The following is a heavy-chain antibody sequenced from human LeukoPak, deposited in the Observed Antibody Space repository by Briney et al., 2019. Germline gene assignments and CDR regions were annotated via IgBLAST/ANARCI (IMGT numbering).Heavy chain of an antibody. D-gene: IGHD6-13*01. CDR2: ISASGST. CDR3: ARDLAAAGTVFDY. Sequence: PSETLSLTCTVSGGSISSYYWSWIRQPAGQGLEWIGRISASGSTDYNPSLKSRVTMSLDTSKNQFSLGLSAVTAADTAVYYCARDLAAAGTVFDYWGQGTLVTVSS. CDR1: GGSISSYY. J-gene: IGHJ4*02. V-gene: IGHV4-4*07.